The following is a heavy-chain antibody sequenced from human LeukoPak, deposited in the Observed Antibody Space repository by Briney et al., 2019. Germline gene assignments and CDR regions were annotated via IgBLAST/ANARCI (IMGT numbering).Heavy chain of an antibody. Sequence: GGSLRLSCAASGFTFSSYWMSWVRQAPGKGLEWVANIKQDGSEKYYVDSVKGRFTISRDNAKNSLYLQMNSLRAEDTAVYYCARVYCSGGSCRFYYFDYWGQGTLVTVSS. CDR1: GFTFSSYW. CDR2: IKQDGSEK. D-gene: IGHD2-15*01. J-gene: IGHJ4*02. CDR3: ARVYCSGGSCRFYYFDY. V-gene: IGHV3-7*01.